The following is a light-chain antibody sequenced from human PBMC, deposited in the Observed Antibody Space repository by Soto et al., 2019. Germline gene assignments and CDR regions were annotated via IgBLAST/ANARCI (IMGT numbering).Light chain of an antibody. CDR2: QAS. V-gene: IGKV1-5*03. CDR3: QQYNSYST. Sequence: DIQMTQSPSTLSASVGDRVTITCRASQSISVDVAWFQQKPGKAPKLLIYQASSLETGVPSRFSGSGSGAEFTLTISSLQPDDFATYYCQQYNSYSTFGQGTKLEI. J-gene: IGKJ2*01. CDR1: QSISVD.